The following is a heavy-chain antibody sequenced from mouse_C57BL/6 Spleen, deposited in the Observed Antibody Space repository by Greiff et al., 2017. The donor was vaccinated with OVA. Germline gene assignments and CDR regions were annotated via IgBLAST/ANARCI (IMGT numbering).Heavy chain of an antibody. CDR2: IYPGDGDT. J-gene: IGHJ4*01. D-gene: IGHD1-1*01. CDR1: GYAFSSSW. Sequence: QVQLQQSGPELVKPGASVKISCKASGYAFSSSWMNWVKQRPGKGLEWIGRIYPGDGDTNYNGKFKGKATLTADKSSSTAYMQLSSLTSEDSAVYFCAVGSSPYYYAMDYWGQGTSVTVSS. CDR3: AVGSSPYYYAMDY. V-gene: IGHV1-82*01.